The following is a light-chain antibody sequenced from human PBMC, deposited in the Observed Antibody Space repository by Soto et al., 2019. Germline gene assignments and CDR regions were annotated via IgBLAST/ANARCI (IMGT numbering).Light chain of an antibody. J-gene: IGLJ1*01. V-gene: IGLV2-23*01. CDR3: CSYAGRSTPYV. Sequence: QSALTQPASVSGSPGQSITISCTGTSSDVGSYNLVSWYQQHPGKAPKLMIYEGSKRPSGVSNRFSGSKSGNTASLTISGLQDEDEADYYCCSYAGRSTPYVLGTGTKVTVL. CDR2: EGS. CDR1: SSDVGSYNL.